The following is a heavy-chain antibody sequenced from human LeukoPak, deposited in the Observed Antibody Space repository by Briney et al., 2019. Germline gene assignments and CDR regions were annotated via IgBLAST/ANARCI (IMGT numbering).Heavy chain of an antibody. CDR1: GGSIRSGDYY. CDR3: ASNWGPFWYFDL. D-gene: IGHD3-16*01. CDR2: IYYSGST. V-gene: IGHV4-30-4*01. Sequence: SQTLSLTCTVSGGSIRSGDYYWSWIRQPPGKGLEWIGYIYYSGSTYYNPSLKSRVTTSVDTSKNQFSLKLSSVTAADTAVYYCASNWGPFWYFDLWGRGTLVTVSS. J-gene: IGHJ2*01.